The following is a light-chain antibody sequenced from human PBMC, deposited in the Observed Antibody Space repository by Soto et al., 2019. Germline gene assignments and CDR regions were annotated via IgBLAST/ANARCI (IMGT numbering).Light chain of an antibody. CDR2: GAS. J-gene: IGKJ1*01. Sequence: EIVLTQSPGTLSLSPGERATLSCRASQSVSSSYLAWYQQKPGQAPRLLIYGASFTLTISRLEPEDFAVYYCQQYGSSSWTFGQGTKVEIK. CDR3: QQYGSSSWT. V-gene: IGKV3-20*01. CDR1: QSVSSSY.